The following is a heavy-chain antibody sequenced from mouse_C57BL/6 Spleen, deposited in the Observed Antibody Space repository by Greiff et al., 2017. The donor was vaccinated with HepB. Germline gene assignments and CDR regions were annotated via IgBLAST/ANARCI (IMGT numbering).Heavy chain of an antibody. Sequence: EVQLQQSVAELVRPGASVKLSCTASGFNIKNTYMHWVKQRPEQGLEWIGRIDPANGNTKYAPKFQGKATITAATSSNTAYLPLSSLTSEDTAIYYCAHYYGSSYDSGYLDVWGTGTTVTVSS. D-gene: IGHD1-1*01. J-gene: IGHJ1*03. CDR3: AHYYGSSYDSGYLDV. CDR2: IDPANGNT. V-gene: IGHV14-3*01. CDR1: GFNIKNTY.